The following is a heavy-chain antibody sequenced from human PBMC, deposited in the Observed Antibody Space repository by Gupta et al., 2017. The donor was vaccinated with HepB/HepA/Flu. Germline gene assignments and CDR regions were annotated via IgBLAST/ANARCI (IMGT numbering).Heavy chain of an antibody. Sequence: EVQLVESGGGLVQPGRSLRLSCTASGFTFGDYGMSWVRQAPGKGLEWVGFIRSKTFGGTTQYAASVKGRFTISRDDSKSIAYLQMISLKTEDTAVYYCTNCWSGKIDHWGQGTLVTVSS. D-gene: IGHD3-3*01. CDR2: IRSKTFGGTT. J-gene: IGHJ4*02. V-gene: IGHV3-49*04. CDR1: GFTFGDYG. CDR3: TNCWSGKIDH.